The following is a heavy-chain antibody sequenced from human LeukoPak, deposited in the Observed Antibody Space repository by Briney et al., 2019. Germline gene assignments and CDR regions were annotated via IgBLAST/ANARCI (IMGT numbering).Heavy chain of an antibody. D-gene: IGHD3-10*01. CDR2: IYYSGST. Sequence: SETLSLTCTVSGGSISSSSYYWGWIRQPPGKGLEWIGSIYYSGSTYYNPSLKSRVTISVDTSKSQFSLKLSSVTAADMAVYYCASTPQYYYGSGSYSGWFDPWGQGTLVTVSS. V-gene: IGHV4-39*01. CDR3: ASTPQYYYGSGSYSGWFDP. J-gene: IGHJ5*02. CDR1: GGSISSSSYY.